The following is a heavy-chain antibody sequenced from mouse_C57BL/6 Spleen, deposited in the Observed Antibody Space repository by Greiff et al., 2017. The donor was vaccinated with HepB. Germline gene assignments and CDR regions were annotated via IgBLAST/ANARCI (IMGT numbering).Heavy chain of an antibody. CDR2: IRSKSNNYAT. D-gene: IGHD3-2*02. CDR1: GFSFNTYA. V-gene: IGHV10-1*01. CDR3: VRDSSGAWFAY. Sequence: DVQLVESGGGLVQPKGSLKLSCAASGFSFNTYAMNWVRQAPGKGLEWVARIRSKSNNYATYYADSVKDRFTISRDDSESMLYLQMNNLKTEDTAMYYCVRDSSGAWFAYWGQGTLVTVSA. J-gene: IGHJ3*01.